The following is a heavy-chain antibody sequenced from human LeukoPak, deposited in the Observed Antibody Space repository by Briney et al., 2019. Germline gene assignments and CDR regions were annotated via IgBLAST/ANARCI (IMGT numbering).Heavy chain of an antibody. V-gene: IGHV3-30*03. CDR1: GFTFSSYG. D-gene: IGHD6-19*01. CDR2: ISYDGSNK. Sequence: GGSLRLSCAASGFTFSSYGMHWVRQAPGKGLEWVAVISYDGSNKYYADSVKGRFTISSDNSKNTLYLQMNSLRAEDTAVYYCASAIAVAGTGFDYWGQGTLVTVSS. J-gene: IGHJ4*02. CDR3: ASAIAVAGTGFDY.